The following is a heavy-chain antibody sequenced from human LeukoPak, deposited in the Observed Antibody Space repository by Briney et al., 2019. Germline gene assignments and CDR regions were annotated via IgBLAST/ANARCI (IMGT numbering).Heavy chain of an antibody. CDR3: ASVKQWLVHDAFDI. V-gene: IGHV3-48*01. CDR2: ISSSSSTI. J-gene: IGHJ3*02. Sequence: PGGSLRLSCAASGFTFSSYSMNWVRQAPGKGLKWVSYISSSSSTIYYADSVKGRFTISRDNAKNSLYLQMNSLRAEDAAVYYCASVKQWLVHDAFDIWGQGTMVTVSS. CDR1: GFTFSSYS. D-gene: IGHD6-19*01.